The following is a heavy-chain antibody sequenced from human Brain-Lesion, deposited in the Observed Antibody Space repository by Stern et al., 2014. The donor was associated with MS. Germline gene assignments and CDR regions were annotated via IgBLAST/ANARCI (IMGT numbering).Heavy chain of an antibody. CDR3: ARDQRGITIFGVVTDYYYLGMDV. CDR2: INPNTGGT. D-gene: IGHD3-3*01. CDR1: GYIFTGYY. V-gene: IGHV1-2*02. J-gene: IGHJ6*02. Sequence: QVQLQQSGAEVKKPGASVKVSCKTSGYIFTGYYIHWVRQAPGQGLEGMAWINPNTGGTKYAQKFHGRVTMSRDTSISTAYVELSSLTSDDTAVYYCARDQRGITIFGVVTDYYYLGMDVWGQGTTVTVSS.